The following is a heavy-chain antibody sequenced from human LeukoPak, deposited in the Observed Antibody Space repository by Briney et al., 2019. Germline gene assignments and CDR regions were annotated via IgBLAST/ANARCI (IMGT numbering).Heavy chain of an antibody. D-gene: IGHD2-2*01. CDR3: ARLRYCSSTSCPG. V-gene: IGHV4-34*01. Sequence: SETLSLTCAVYGGSFSGYYWSWIRQPPGKGLEWIGEINHSGSTNYNPSLKSRVTISVDTSKNQFSLKLSSVTAADTAVYYCARLRYCSSTSCPGWGQGTLVTVSS. CDR1: GGSFSGYY. J-gene: IGHJ4*02. CDR2: INHSGST.